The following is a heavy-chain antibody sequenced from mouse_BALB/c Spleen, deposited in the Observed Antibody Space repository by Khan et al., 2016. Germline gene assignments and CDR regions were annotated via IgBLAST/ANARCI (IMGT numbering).Heavy chain of an antibody. CDR2: IRTKSNNYAT. D-gene: IGHD4-1*01. CDR1: GFTFSNYW. V-gene: IGHV6-6*02. Sequence: EVKLEESGGGLVQPGGSMKLSCVASGFTFSNYWMNWVRQSPAKGLEWVAEIRTKSNNYATYYEDSVKGRFTLSRDDSQSSVHLHMNNLRTEDTGIYYCTRRDWGLDYWGQGTTLTVSS. CDR3: TRRDWGLDY. J-gene: IGHJ2*01.